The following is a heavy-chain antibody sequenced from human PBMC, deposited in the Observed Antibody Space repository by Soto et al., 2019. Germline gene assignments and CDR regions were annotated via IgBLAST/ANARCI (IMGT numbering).Heavy chain of an antibody. V-gene: IGHV3-7*01. D-gene: IGHD3-10*01. Sequence: GGSLRLSXAASGFTLSPYWMAWVRQTPGKGLEFVANIREDGKEINYVDSVKGRFTISRDNAKNSLFLQMNSLRDDDTAVYYCGTDQWGGAFDIGGQGTMVT. CDR2: IREDGKEI. J-gene: IGHJ3*02. CDR3: GTDQWGGAFDI. CDR1: GFTLSPYW.